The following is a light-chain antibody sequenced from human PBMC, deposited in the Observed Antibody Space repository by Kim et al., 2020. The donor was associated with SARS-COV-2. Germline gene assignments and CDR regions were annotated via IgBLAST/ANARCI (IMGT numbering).Light chain of an antibody. J-gene: IGKJ2*01. CDR3: QQYNHHPYN. CDR1: QDISTY. CDR2: DAS. V-gene: IGKV1-16*02. Sequence: DIQMTQSPSSLSASVGDRVTITCRASQDISTYVAWFQQEAGKAPKSLIFDASSLQSGVPSKFSGSGSGTEFTLTISSLQPEDFATYYCQQYNHHPYNFGQGTKLEI.